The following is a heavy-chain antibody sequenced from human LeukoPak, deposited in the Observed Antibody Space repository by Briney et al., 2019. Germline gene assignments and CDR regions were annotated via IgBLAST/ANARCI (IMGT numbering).Heavy chain of an antibody. CDR2: IFYIGTT. CDR3: ASEAAAGTLDY. CDR1: GSSISSYF. J-gene: IGHJ4*02. D-gene: IGHD6-13*01. V-gene: IGHV4-59*01. Sequence: SETLSLTCTVSGSSISSYFWSWVRQPPGKGLERIGNIFYIGTTNYNPSFKSRVTISVDTSKNEFSLKLSSVTAADTAVYYCASEAAAGTLDYWGQGTLVTVSS.